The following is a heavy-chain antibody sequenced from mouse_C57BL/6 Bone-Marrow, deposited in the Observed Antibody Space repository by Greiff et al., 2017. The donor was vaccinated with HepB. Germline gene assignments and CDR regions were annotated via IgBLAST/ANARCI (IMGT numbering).Heavy chain of an antibody. CDR2: IYPGSGST. CDR1: GYTFTSYW. Sequence: QVQLQQPGAELVKPGASVKMSCKASGYTFTSYWITWVKQRPGQGLEWIGDIYPGSGSTNYNEKFKSKATLTVDTSSSTAYMQLSSLTSEDSAVYYCARRVTCYGSSYDGDYWGQGTTLTVSS. V-gene: IGHV1-55*01. J-gene: IGHJ2*01. CDR3: ARRVTCYGSSYDGDY. D-gene: IGHD1-1*01.